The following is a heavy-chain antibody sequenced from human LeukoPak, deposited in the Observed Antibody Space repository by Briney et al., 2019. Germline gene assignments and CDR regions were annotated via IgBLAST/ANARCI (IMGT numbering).Heavy chain of an antibody. CDR1: EYSFATYW. CDR2: IFPGDSDT. D-gene: IGHD2-15*01. J-gene: IGHJ4*02. Sequence: GESLKISCKGSEYSFATYWIGWLRQMPGQGLEWMGIIFPGDSDTRYSPSFQGQVTISADKSISTAYLQWSSLKASDTAIYYCASEYCLGGNCYFDYWGQGTLVTVSS. V-gene: IGHV5-51*01. CDR3: ASEYCLGGNCYFDY.